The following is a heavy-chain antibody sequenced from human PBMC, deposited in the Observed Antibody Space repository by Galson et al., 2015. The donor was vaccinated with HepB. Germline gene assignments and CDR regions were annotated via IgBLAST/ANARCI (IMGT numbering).Heavy chain of an antibody. J-gene: IGHJ2*01. D-gene: IGHD3-10*01. Sequence: SVKVSCKASGGTFSSYTISWVRQAPGQGLEWMGRIIPILGIANYAQKFQGRVTITADKSTSTAYMELSSLRSEDTAVYYCARASSPPETENHGHYYGSGRIWYFDLWGRGTLVTVSS. CDR1: GGTFSSYT. V-gene: IGHV1-69*02. CDR3: ARASSPPETENHGHYYGSGRIWYFDL. CDR2: IIPILGIA.